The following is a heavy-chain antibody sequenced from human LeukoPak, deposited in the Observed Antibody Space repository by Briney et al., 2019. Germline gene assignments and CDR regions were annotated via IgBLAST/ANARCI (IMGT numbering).Heavy chain of an antibody. CDR2: IHYSGNT. D-gene: IGHD3-10*01. CDR3: ARDMASSDAFDF. J-gene: IGHJ3*01. V-gene: IGHV4-31*03. Sequence: SETLSLTCTVSGGSIRSGGDYWSWIRQHPGKGLEWIGYIHYSGNTYYNPSLKSRVIISVDTSKNQFSLNLSSVTAADTAVCYCARDMASSDAFDFWGQGTMVIVSS. CDR1: GGSIRSGGDY.